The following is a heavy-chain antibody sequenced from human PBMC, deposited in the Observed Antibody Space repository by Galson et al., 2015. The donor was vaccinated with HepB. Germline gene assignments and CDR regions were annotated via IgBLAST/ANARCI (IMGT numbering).Heavy chain of an antibody. V-gene: IGHV3-30-3*01. J-gene: IGHJ6*02. CDR2: ISYDGSNK. D-gene: IGHD3-22*01. Sequence: LRLSCAASGFTFSSYAMHWVRQAPGKGLEWVAVISYDGSNKYYADSVKGRFTISRDNSKNTLYLQMNSLRAEDTAVYYCARGIYDSSGYYYYYYGMDVWGQGTTVTVSS. CDR3: ARGIYDSSGYYYYYYGMDV. CDR1: GFTFSSYA.